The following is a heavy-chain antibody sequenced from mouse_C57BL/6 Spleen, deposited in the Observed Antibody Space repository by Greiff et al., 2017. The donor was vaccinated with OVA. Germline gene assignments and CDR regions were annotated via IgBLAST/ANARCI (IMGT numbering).Heavy chain of an antibody. CDR3: TREVRYDYDDGGYFDV. CDR1: GFTFSSYA. J-gene: IGHJ1*03. Sequence: EVMLVESGEGLVKPGGSLKLSCAASGFTFSSYAMSWVRQTPEKRLEWVAYISSGGDYIYYADTVKGRFTISRDNARNTLYLQMSSLKSEDTAMYYCTREVRYDYDDGGYFDVWGTGTTVTVSS. D-gene: IGHD2-4*01. CDR2: ISSGGDYI. V-gene: IGHV5-9-1*02.